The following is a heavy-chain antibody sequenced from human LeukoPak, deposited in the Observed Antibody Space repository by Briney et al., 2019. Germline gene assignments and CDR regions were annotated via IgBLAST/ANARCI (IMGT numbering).Heavy chain of an antibody. Sequence: GGSLRLSCAGSGFTFSSYGLHWVRQAPGKGLEWVALISYDGVNKYYADSVKGRFTISRDNSKNTLYLQMNSLKAEDTAVYYCAKWRNSWYYFEDWGQGTLVTVSS. J-gene: IGHJ4*02. CDR1: GFTFSSYG. CDR2: ISYDGVNK. CDR3: AKWRNSWYYFED. D-gene: IGHD6-13*01. V-gene: IGHV3-30*18.